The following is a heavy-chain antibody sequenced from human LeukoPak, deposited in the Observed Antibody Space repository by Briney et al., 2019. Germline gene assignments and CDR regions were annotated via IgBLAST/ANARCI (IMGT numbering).Heavy chain of an antibody. J-gene: IGHJ6*03. CDR2: ISSSSSTI. D-gene: IGHD3-10*01. Sequence: PGGSLRLSCAASGFTFSSYEMNWVRQAPGKGLEWVSYISSSSSTIYYADSVKGRFTISRDNAKNSLYLQMNSLRAEDTAVYYCARSPSVLWFGELFSYYYYMDVWGKGTTVTISS. CDR3: ARSPSVLWFGELFSYYYYMDV. CDR1: GFTFSSYE. V-gene: IGHV3-48*01.